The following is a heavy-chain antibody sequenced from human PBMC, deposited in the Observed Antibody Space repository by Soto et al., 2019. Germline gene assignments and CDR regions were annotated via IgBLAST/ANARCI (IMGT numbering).Heavy chain of an antibody. CDR3: ARAQAGGYDSSGYYKKYYFDY. CDR1: GFTVSSNY. Sequence: GGSLRLSCAASGFTVSSNYMSWVRQAPGKGLEWVSVIYSGGSTYYADSVKGRFTISRDNSKNTLYLQMNSLRAEDTAVYYCARAQAGGYDSSGYYKKYYFDYWGQGTLVTVSS. CDR2: IYSGGST. J-gene: IGHJ4*02. D-gene: IGHD3-22*01. V-gene: IGHV3-53*01.